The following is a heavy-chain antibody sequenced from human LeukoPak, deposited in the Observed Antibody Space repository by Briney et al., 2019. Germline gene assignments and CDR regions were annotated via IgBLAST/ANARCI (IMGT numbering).Heavy chain of an antibody. CDR2: ITVSGGST. J-gene: IGHJ4*02. CDR3: AKGTITLRVSVGFDY. D-gene: IGHD3-22*01. Sequence: GGSLRLSCAASGFTLSNYAMSWVRQAPGKGLEWVSTITVSGGSTYYADSVKGRFTISRDNPQNTLYLQMNSLRAEDTAVYYCAKGTITLRVSVGFDYWGQGTLVTVSS. CDR1: GFTLSNYA. V-gene: IGHV3-23*01.